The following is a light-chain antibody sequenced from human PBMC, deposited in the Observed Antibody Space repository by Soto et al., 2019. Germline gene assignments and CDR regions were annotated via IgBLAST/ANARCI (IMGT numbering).Light chain of an antibody. CDR2: GAS. Sequence: EIVLTQSPGTLSLSPGERATPSCRASQSVSNNYLAWYQQKPGQAPRLLIYGASNRATGIPDRFSGSGSGTEFTLTISSLQSEDFAVYYCQQYNNWPRTFGQGTRVDIK. V-gene: IGKV3D-15*01. CDR3: QQYNNWPRT. CDR1: QSVSNN. J-gene: IGKJ1*01.